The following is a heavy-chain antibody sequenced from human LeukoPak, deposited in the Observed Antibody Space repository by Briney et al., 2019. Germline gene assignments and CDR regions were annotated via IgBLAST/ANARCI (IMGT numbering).Heavy chain of an antibody. CDR1: GYTFTGYY. V-gene: IGHV1-2*02. Sequence: GASVKVSCKASGYTFTGYYMHWVRQAPGQGLEWMGWINPNSGGTNYAQKFQGRVTMTRDTSISTAYMELSRLRSDDTAVYYCARAGETGYSSSWFVDYRGQGTLVTVSS. CDR3: ARAGETGYSSSWFVDY. D-gene: IGHD6-13*01. J-gene: IGHJ4*02. CDR2: INPNSGGT.